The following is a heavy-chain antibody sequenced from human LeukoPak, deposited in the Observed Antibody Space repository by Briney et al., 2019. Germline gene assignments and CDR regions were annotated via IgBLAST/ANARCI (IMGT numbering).Heavy chain of an antibody. Sequence: SETLSLTCTVSGDSMSSSHYCWGWIRQPPGKGLEWIGSIYYSGRTNYNPSLKSRVTISVDTSKNQFSLKLTSVTAADTAVYYCARGPYKYDGSGAFDIWGQGTMVTVSS. D-gene: IGHD3-22*01. V-gene: IGHV4-39*07. CDR3: ARGPYKYDGSGAFDI. CDR2: IYYSGRT. CDR1: GDSMSSSHYC. J-gene: IGHJ3*02.